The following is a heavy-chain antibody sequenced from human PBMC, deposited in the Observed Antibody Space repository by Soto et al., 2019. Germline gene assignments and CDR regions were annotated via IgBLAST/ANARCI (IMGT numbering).Heavy chain of an antibody. CDR2: IYPGDSDT. D-gene: IGHD6-25*01. CDR1: GYRFTSYW. Sequence: GESLKLSCHGSGYRFTSYWIGWVRQMPGKGLEWMGIIYPGDSDTRYSPSFQGQVTISADNYISTAYLQWSSLKASDTAMYYCARLRSSRLINRYYYYGLDVWGKGTTAT. J-gene: IGHJ6*04. CDR3: ARLRSSRLINRYYYYGLDV. V-gene: IGHV5-51*01.